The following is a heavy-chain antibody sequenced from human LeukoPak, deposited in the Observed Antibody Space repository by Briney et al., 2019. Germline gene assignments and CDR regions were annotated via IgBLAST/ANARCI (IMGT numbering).Heavy chain of an antibody. CDR2: IYHSGST. D-gene: IGHD3-16*01. J-gene: IGHJ5*02. Sequence: SETLSLTCTVSGYSISSGYYWGWIRQPPGKGLEWIGSIYHSGSTYYNPSLKSRVTISVDTSKNQFSLKLSSVTAAGTAVYYCARARARAGGKRAKLNNWFDPWGQGTLVTVSS. CDR1: GYSISSGYY. CDR3: ARARARAGGKRAKLNNWFDP. V-gene: IGHV4-38-2*02.